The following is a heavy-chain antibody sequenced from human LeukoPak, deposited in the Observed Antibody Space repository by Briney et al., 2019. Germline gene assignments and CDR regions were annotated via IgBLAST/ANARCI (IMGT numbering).Heavy chain of an antibody. CDR1: GGSVINTNW. J-gene: IGHJ4*02. D-gene: IGHD3-3*01. CDR2: VHLDGRT. CDR3: AREGGFYRPLDF. Sequence: SETLSLTCGVSGGSVINTNWWTWVRQPPGKGLEWIGEVHLDGRTNYNPSLESRLTMSVDVSENQVSLKLTSVTAADTAVYYCAREGGFYRPLDFSGQGTLVTVSS. V-gene: IGHV4-4*02.